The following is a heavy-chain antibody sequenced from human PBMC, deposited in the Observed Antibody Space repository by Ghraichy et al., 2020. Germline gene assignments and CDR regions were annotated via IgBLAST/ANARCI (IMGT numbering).Heavy chain of an antibody. Sequence: GSLRLSCTVSGGSISSYYWSWIRQPPGKGLEWIGYIYYSGSTNYNPSLKSRVTISVDTSKNQFSLKLSSVTAADTAVYYCARERGPPIWSGYGWFDPWGQGTLVTVSS. D-gene: IGHD3-3*01. CDR3: ARERGPPIWSGYGWFDP. J-gene: IGHJ5*02. V-gene: IGHV4-59*01. CDR2: IYYSGST. CDR1: GGSISSYY.